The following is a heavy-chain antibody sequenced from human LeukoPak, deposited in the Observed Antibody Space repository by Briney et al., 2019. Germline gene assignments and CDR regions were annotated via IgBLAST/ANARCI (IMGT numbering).Heavy chain of an antibody. CDR1: GFPINSGYY. J-gene: IGHJ5*02. CDR3: ARDGYPSYSSYGPIWFDP. V-gene: IGHV4-38-2*01. D-gene: IGHD4-11*01. Sequence: PSETLSLTCGVSGFPINSGYYWGWIRQPPGRGLEWIGSVYHTGSTYYNPSLKTRVTMSMDTSKNQFSLKLNSVTPADTAVYFCARDGYPSYSSYGPIWFDPWGQGTLVTVSS. CDR2: VYHTGST.